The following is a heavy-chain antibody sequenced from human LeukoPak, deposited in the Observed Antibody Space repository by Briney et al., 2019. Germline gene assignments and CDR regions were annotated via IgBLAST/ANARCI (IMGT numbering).Heavy chain of an antibody. CDR1: GFIFTSHS. D-gene: IGHD3-10*01. CDR3: ARGNGPGSFIIDY. V-gene: IGHV3-48*01. CDR2: IDSSSSSI. J-gene: IGHJ4*02. Sequence: GGSLRLSCAASGFIFTSHSMNWVRQAPGKGLKWVSFIDSSSSSIHYADSVRGRFTISRDNAKNLLYLQMNSLRAEDTAEYFCARGNGPGSFIIDYWGQGTLVAASS.